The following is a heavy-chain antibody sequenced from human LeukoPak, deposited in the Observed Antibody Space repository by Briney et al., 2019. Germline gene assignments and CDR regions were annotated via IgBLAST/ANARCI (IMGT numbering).Heavy chain of an antibody. CDR1: GGSFSGYY. D-gene: IGHD3-16*02. CDR2: INHSGST. V-gene: IGHV4-34*01. Sequence: SETLSLTCAVYGGSFSGYYWSWIRQPPGKGLEWIGEINHSGSTSSNPSLKSRITISVDTSKNQFSLKLNSVTAADTAAYYCARGYDYVFGSYRSPRAFDIWGQGTMVTVSS. J-gene: IGHJ3*02. CDR3: ARGYDYVFGSYRSPRAFDI.